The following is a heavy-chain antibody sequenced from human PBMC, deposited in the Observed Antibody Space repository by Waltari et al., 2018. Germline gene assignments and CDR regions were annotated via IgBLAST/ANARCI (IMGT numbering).Heavy chain of an antibody. CDR1: GFTFNRYT. J-gene: IGHJ4*02. CDR2: ITANSDYL. V-gene: IGHV3-21*01. CDR3: ASAHRGTPVDY. D-gene: IGHD2-15*01. Sequence: DVQLVESGGGLVRPGGSLRLSCAGSGFTFNRYTMTWVRQAPGKGLEWVSYITANSDYLSYRDSVKGRFTFSRDNAKNSVYLQMSSLRVEDTAIYYCASAHRGTPVDYWGQGTPVTVSS.